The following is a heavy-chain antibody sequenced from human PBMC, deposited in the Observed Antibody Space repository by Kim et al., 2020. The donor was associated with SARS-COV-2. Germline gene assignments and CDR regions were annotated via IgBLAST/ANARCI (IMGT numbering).Heavy chain of an antibody. J-gene: IGHJ6*02. CDR3: ARVPGAAIFGVVIVRGGMDV. Sequence: SETLSLTCTVSGGSVSSGSNYWSWIRQPPGKGLEWIGYIYYSGSTNYNPSLKSRVTISVDTSKNQFSLKLSSVTAADTAVYYCARVPGAAIFGVVIVRGGMDVWGQGTTVTVSS. CDR2: IYYSGST. CDR1: GGSVSSGSNY. V-gene: IGHV4-61*01. D-gene: IGHD3-3*01.